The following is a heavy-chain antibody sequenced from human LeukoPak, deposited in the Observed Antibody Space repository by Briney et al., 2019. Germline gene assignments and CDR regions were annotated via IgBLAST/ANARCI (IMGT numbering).Heavy chain of an antibody. J-gene: IGHJ5*02. D-gene: IGHD3-22*01. V-gene: IGHV1-18*04. Sequence: EASVKVSCKASGYTFTSYYMHWVRQAPGQGLEWMGWISAYNGNTNYAQKLQGRVTMTTDTSTSTAYMELRSLRSDDTAVYYCAREVNYYDSSGYYRWFDPWGQGTLVTVSS. CDR2: ISAYNGNT. CDR3: AREVNYYDSSGYYRWFDP. CDR1: GYTFTSYY.